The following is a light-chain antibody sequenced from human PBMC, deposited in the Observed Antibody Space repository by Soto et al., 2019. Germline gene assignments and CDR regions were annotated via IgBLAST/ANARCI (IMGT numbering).Light chain of an antibody. CDR2: GAY. J-gene: IGKJ4*01. Sequence: EIVMTQSPATLSVSPGERATLSCSASQSVSSNLAWYQQNPVQAPRLLLYGAYTRATGVPARFSGSGSGTEFTITINSLQSEDFAVYYCQQYNSWPPLTFGGGTKVDI. CDR1: QSVSSN. V-gene: IGKV3-15*01. CDR3: QQYNSWPPLT.